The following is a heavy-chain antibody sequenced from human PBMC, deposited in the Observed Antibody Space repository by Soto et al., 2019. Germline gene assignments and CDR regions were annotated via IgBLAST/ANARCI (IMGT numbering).Heavy chain of an antibody. J-gene: IGHJ3*02. CDR3: ARDSLMRDVIDAFDI. CDR1: GYTFTSYG. Sequence: QVQLVQSGAVVKKPGASVKVSCKASGYTFTSYGISWVRQAPGQGLEWMGWTSAYTGKTNYAQKLQGRVTMTTDTSTSTAYMELRSLRSDDTVVYYCARDSLMRDVIDAFDIWGQGTMVTVSS. V-gene: IGHV1-18*01. CDR2: TSAYTGKT. D-gene: IGHD3-16*01.